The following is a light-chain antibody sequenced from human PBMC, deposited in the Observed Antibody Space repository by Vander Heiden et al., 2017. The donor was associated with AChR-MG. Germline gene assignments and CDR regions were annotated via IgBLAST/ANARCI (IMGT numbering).Light chain of an antibody. CDR3: QVWDNTNDRVV. V-gene: IGLV3-21*02. CDR2: DDS. CDR1: NIGRKS. J-gene: IGLJ2*01. Sequence: SYVLTQPPSVSVAPGQPASISCGGNNIGRKSVHWYQQKPGQAPVQVLFDDSDRRSGIPERFSGSNSGNTATLTISRVEAGDEADYFCQVWDNTNDRVVFGGGTKLTVL.